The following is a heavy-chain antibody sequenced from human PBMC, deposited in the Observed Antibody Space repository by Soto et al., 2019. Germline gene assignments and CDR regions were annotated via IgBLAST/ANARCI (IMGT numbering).Heavy chain of an antibody. CDR3: ARDLKEYCSDGKCNWFDP. CDR1: GGSISSYY. D-gene: IGHD2-15*01. CDR2: ISYSGST. J-gene: IGHJ5*02. V-gene: IGHV4-59*12. Sequence: SSETLSLTCTVSGGSISSYYWSWIRQPPGKGLEWIGYISYSGSTYYSPSLKSRVTMSVDTSKNQISLKLRSVTAADAAVYYCARDLKEYCSDGKCNWFDPWGQGTLVTVSS.